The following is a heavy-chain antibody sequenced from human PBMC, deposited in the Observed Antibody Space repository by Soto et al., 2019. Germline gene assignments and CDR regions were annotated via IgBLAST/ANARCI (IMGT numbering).Heavy chain of an antibody. CDR1: GFTLSSYW. D-gene: IGHD6-19*01. CDR3: ARDADASGWYHYGMDV. V-gene: IGHV3-7*01. Sequence: GGSLRLSCAASGFTLSSYWMNWVRQAPGKRLEWVANIKQDGSEKYYVDSVKGRFFISRDNAKNSLYLQLNSLRAEDTAVYYCARDADASGWYHYGMDVWGQGTLVTVSS. CDR2: IKQDGSEK. J-gene: IGHJ6*02.